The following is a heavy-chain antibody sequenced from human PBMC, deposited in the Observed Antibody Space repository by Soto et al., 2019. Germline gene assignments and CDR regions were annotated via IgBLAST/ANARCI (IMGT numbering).Heavy chain of an antibody. CDR1: GGSISSSSYY. V-gene: IGHV4-39*01. CDR2: IYYSGST. CDR3: ARLGYDFWSGYPRGGFDY. D-gene: IGHD3-3*01. J-gene: IGHJ4*02. Sequence: SETLSLTCTVSGGSISSSSYYWGWIRQPPGKWLEWIGSIYYSGSTYYNPSLKSRVTISVDTSKNQFSLKLSSVTAADTAVYYCARLGYDFWSGYPRGGFDYWGQGTLVTVYS.